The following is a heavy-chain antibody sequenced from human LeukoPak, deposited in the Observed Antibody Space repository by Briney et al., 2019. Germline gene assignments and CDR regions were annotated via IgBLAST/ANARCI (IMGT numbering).Heavy chain of an antibody. V-gene: IGHV1-69*01. Sequence: ASVKVSCKASGGTFSSYAISWVRQAPGQGLEWMGGIIPIFGTANYAQKFQGRVTITADGSTSTAYMELSSLRSEDTAVYYCARAGYSSSSVEDAFDIWGQGTMVTVSS. CDR1: GGTFSSYA. CDR2: IIPIFGTA. CDR3: ARAGYSSSSVEDAFDI. J-gene: IGHJ3*02. D-gene: IGHD6-6*01.